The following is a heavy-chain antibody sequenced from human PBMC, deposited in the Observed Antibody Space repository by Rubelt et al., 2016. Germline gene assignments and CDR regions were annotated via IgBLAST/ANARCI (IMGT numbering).Heavy chain of an antibody. J-gene: IGHJ4*02. V-gene: IGHV4-39*01. D-gene: IGHD6-13*01. CDR1: GGSISRSSYY. CDR2: IYYSGST. Sequence: QLQLQESGPGLVKPSETLSLTCTVSGGSISRSSYYWGWIRQPPGKGLAWIGSIYYSGSTYYNPSLKSRVTISVDTSNNQFSRWLSSVTAADTAVYDGARPKYSWVSTIDYWGQGTLVTVSS. CDR3: ARPKYSWVSTIDY.